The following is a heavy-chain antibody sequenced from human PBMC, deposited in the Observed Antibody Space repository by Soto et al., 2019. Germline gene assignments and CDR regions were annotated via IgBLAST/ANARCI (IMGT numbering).Heavy chain of an antibody. D-gene: IGHD6-19*01. CDR3: ARQSSGWYLDGMDV. J-gene: IGHJ6*02. V-gene: IGHV4-31*03. CDR1: GGSISSGGYY. Sequence: QVQLQESGPGLVKPSQTLSLTCTVSGGSISSGGYYWSWIRQHPGKGLEWIGYICYSGSTYYNPSLKSRVTISVDTSKNQFSLKLSSVTAADTAVYYCARQSSGWYLDGMDVWGQGTTVTVSS. CDR2: ICYSGST.